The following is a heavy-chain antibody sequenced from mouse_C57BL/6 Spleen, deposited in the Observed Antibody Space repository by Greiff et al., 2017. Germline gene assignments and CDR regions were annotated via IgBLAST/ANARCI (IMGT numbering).Heavy chain of an antibody. CDR2: IDPETGGT. CDR3: TREGPVTGREYFDY. V-gene: IGHV1-15*01. D-gene: IGHD4-1*01. CDR1: GYTFTDYE. Sequence: QVQLQQSGAELVRPGASVTLSCKASGYTFTDYEMHWVKQTPVHGLEWIGAIDPETGGTAYNQKFKGKAILTADKSSSTAYMELRSLTSEDSAVYYCTREGPVTGREYFDYWGQGTTLTVSS. J-gene: IGHJ2*01.